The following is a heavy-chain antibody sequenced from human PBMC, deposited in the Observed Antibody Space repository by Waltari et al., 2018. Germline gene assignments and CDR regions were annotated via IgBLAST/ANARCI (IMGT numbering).Heavy chain of an antibody. J-gene: IGHJ4*02. Sequence: QVQLQESGPGLVKPSQTLSLTCTVSGGSISSGGYYWSWIRQHPGKGLELIGYIYYSGSTYYNPSLKSRVTISVDTSKNHFSLKLSSVTAADTAVYYCASVVPADSTPVYWGQGTLVTVSS. V-gene: IGHV4-31*03. CDR2: IYYSGST. CDR3: ASVVPADSTPVY. D-gene: IGHD2-2*01. CDR1: GGSISSGGYY.